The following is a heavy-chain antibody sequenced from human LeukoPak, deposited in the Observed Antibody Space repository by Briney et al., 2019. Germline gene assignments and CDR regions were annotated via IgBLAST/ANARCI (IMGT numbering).Heavy chain of an antibody. CDR2: ISAYNGNT. J-gene: IGHJ4*02. CDR1: GYTFTSYG. Sequence: GASVKVSCKASGYTFTSYGISWVRQAPGQGLEWMGWISAYNGNTNYAQKLQGRVTMTTDTSTSTAYMELRSLRSDDTAVYYCARVTLDCSSTSCYLYLLDYWGQGTLVTVSS. V-gene: IGHV1-18*01. D-gene: IGHD2-2*01. CDR3: ARVTLDCSSTSCYLYLLDY.